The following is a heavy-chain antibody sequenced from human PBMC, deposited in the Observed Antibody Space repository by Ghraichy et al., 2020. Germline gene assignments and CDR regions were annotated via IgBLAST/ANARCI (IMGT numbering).Heavy chain of an antibody. J-gene: IGHJ4*02. CDR3: ARARSDYDFWSGPLDY. CDR1: GFTFSSYA. V-gene: IGHV3-23*01. Sequence: GGSLRLSCAASGFTFSSYAMSWVRQAPGKGLEWVSAISGSGGSTYYADSVKGRFTISRDNSKNTLYLQMNSLRAEDTAVYYCARARSDYDFWSGPLDYWGQGTLVTVSS. CDR2: ISGSGGST. D-gene: IGHD3-3*01.